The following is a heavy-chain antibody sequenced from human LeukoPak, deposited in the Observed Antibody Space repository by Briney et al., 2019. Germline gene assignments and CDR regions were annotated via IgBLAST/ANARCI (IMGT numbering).Heavy chain of an antibody. D-gene: IGHD1-26*01. Sequence: PGGSLRLSCLASGFTFSRHGMNWVRQAPGKGLEWVSAISPSGDIKYYIDSVKGRFTVSRDNSKNTVYLQINSLRDEDTAVYYCAKDIGWAPMAYYFDYWGQGTLVTVSS. J-gene: IGHJ4*02. CDR1: GFTFSRHG. CDR2: ISPSGDIK. CDR3: AKDIGWAPMAYYFDY. V-gene: IGHV3-23*01.